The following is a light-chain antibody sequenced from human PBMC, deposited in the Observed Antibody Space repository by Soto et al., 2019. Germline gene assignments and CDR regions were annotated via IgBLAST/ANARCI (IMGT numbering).Light chain of an antibody. J-gene: IGKJ1*01. Sequence: EIVLTQSPGTLSLSPGERATLSCRASQSVSNTYLACYQQKPGQAPRLLIYGASNSATGIPCRFSGSGSGSDFTITISRLEPEDFALYYCPHWGSSGTFGQGTKVEIK. V-gene: IGKV3-20*01. CDR1: QSVSNTY. CDR3: PHWGSSGT. CDR2: GAS.